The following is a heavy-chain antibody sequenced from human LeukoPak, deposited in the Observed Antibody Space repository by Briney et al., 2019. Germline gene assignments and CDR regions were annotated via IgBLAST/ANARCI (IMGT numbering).Heavy chain of an antibody. J-gene: IGHJ4*02. CDR1: GFTFSSYG. CDR3: ASALGYSYGYLDY. Sequence: GGSLRLSCAASGFTFSSYGMHWVRQAPGKGLEWVAVISYDGSNKYYADSVKGRFTISRDNSKNTLYLQMNSLRAEDTAVYYCASALGYSYGYLDYWGQGTLVTVSS. CDR2: ISYDGSNK. D-gene: IGHD5-18*01. V-gene: IGHV3-30*03.